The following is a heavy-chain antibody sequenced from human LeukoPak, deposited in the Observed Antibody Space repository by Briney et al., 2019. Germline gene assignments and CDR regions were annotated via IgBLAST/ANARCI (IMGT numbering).Heavy chain of an antibody. D-gene: IGHD3-10*01. Sequence: PSETLSLTCTVSGGSISSYYWNWIRQPAGKGLEWMGRIYNSGSTNYNPSLKSRVSISTDMSKNQVSLTLNSVTAADTAVYYCARQTFGVLYFDSWGQGTLVIVSS. CDR2: IYNSGST. CDR3: ARQTFGVLYFDS. CDR1: GGSISSYY. J-gene: IGHJ4*02. V-gene: IGHV4-4*07.